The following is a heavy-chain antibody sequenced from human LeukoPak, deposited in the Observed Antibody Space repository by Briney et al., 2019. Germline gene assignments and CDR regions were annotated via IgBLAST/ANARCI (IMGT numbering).Heavy chain of an antibody. J-gene: IGHJ4*02. Sequence: GGSLRLSCAASGFTVSSNYMSWVRQAPGKGLEWVSVTYSGGSTYYADSVKGRFTLSRDNSKNTLYLQMNSLRAEDTALYYCARYSESYHAIDYWGQGTLVTVSS. D-gene: IGHD1-26*01. V-gene: IGHV3-66*01. CDR1: GFTVSSNY. CDR2: TYSGGST. CDR3: ARYSESYHAIDY.